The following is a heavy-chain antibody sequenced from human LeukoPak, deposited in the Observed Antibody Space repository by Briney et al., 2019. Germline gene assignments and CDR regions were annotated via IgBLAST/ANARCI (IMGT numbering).Heavy chain of an antibody. J-gene: IGHJ2*01. CDR1: GVSISNFY. CDR2: IYYGGGT. V-gene: IGHV4-59*08. Sequence: SETLTLTCTVSGVSISNFYCSWIRQSPGRGLEWIGYIYYGGGTTYNPSLKSRATISGDTSKNHISLELSSVTAADTAVYYCARRYSSNDGEWYFDLWGRGTLVTVSS. CDR3: ARRYSSNDGEWYFDL. D-gene: IGHD5-12*01.